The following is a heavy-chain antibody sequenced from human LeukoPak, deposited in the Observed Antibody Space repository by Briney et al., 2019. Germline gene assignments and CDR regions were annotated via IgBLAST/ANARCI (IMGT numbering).Heavy chain of an antibody. V-gene: IGHV3-11*04. CDR2: ISSSGSTI. Sequence: GGSLRLSCAASGFTFSDYYMSWIRQAPGKGLEWVSYISSSGSTIYYADSVKGRFTISRDNAKNSLYLQMNSLRAEDTAVYYCASNSRARWLDPYFDYWGQGTLVTVSS. CDR1: GFTFSDYY. D-gene: IGHD2/OR15-2a*01. CDR3: ASNSRARWLDPYFDY. J-gene: IGHJ4*02.